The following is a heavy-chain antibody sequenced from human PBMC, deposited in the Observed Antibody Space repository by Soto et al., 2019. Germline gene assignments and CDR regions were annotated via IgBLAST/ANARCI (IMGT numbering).Heavy chain of an antibody. D-gene: IGHD2-15*01. CDR1: GFTFSSYA. V-gene: IGHV3-23*01. J-gene: IGHJ4*02. CDR2: VSAGGTSA. Sequence: EVQLLESGGGLVQPGGSLRLSCAASGFTFSSYAMGWVRQAPGKGLEWVSAVSAGGTSAYYAASVEGRFTISRDNSKNSLYLQMTSLRVEDTARYYCADRCSGGRCSPFANWGQGTLVTVAS. CDR3: ADRCSGGRCSPFAN.